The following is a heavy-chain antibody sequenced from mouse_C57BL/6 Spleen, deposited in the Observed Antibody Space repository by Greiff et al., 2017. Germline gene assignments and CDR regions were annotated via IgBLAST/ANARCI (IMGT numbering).Heavy chain of an antibody. CDR1: GYTFTSYG. D-gene: IGHD1-1*01. Sequence: VMLQQSGAELARPGASVKLSCKASGYTFTSYGISWVKQRTGQGLEWIGEIYPRSGNTYYNEKFKGKATLTADKSSSTAYMELRSLTSEDSAVYFCARCPLGSSYRCAYWGQGTLVTVSA. CDR2: IYPRSGNT. CDR3: ARCPLGSSYRCAY. V-gene: IGHV1-81*01. J-gene: IGHJ3*01.